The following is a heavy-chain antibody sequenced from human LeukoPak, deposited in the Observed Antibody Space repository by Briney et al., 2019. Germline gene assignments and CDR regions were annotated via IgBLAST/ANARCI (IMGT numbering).Heavy chain of an antibody. V-gene: IGHV1-69*13. CDR1: GGTFISYA. CDR2: IIPIFGTA. D-gene: IGHD1-26*01. CDR3: ARAGGTYYGIAFDI. J-gene: IGHJ3*02. Sequence: GASVKVSCKASGGTFISYAISWVRQAPGQGLEWMGGIIPIFGTANYAQKFQGRVTITADESTSTAYMELSSLRSEDTAVYYCARAGGTYYGIAFDIWGQGTMVTVSS.